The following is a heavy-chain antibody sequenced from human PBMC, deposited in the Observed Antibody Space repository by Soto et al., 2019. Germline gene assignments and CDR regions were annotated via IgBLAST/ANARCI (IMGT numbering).Heavy chain of an antibody. CDR1: GFTFSSCA. CDR2: ISDTGGAT. V-gene: IGHV3-23*01. CDR3: AKLVVIRSPADS. Sequence: GGSLRLSCAGSGFTFSSCAMTWVRRAPGKGLEWVSTISDTGGATYYADSVKGRFSISRDSSKNTLYLQMNSLRAEDTAVYYCAKLVVIRSPADSWGQGTLVTVSS. J-gene: IGHJ4*02. D-gene: IGHD3-22*01.